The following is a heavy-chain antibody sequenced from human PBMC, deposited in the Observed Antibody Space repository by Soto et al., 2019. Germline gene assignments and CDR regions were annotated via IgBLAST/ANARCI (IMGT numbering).Heavy chain of an antibody. CDR3: ALKGDGYRGFKY. J-gene: IGHJ4*02. V-gene: IGHV2-5*02. CDR2: IYWDDDK. D-gene: IGHD5-12*01. Sequence: QITLKESGPTLVKPTQTLTLTCTLSGFSLSTSGVGVGWIRQPPGKALEWLALIYWDDDKRYSPFLKSRLTIXKVXSKNQVVLTLTNMDPVDTATYYCALKGDGYRGFKYWGQGTLVTVSS. CDR1: GFSLSTSGVG.